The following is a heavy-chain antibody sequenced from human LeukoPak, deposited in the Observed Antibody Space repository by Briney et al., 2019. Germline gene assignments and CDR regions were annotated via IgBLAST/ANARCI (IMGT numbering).Heavy chain of an antibody. D-gene: IGHD5-24*01. CDR2: IYSGGST. CDR3: ARIEVATSHFDY. Sequence: GGSLRLSCAASGFTVSSNYMSWVRQAPGKGLEWVSVIYSGGSTYYADSVKGRFTISRDNSKNTLYLQMNSLRAEDTAVYYCARIEVATSHFDYWGQGTLVTVSS. V-gene: IGHV3-66*02. J-gene: IGHJ4*02. CDR1: GFTVSSNY.